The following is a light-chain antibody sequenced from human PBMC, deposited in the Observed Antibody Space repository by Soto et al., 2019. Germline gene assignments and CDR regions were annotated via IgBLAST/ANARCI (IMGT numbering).Light chain of an antibody. V-gene: IGLV1-44*01. J-gene: IGLJ1*01. CDR2: FNI. CDR1: SSNIGSNT. Sequence: VLSQPPSASGTPGQRVTISCSGSSSNIGSNTVNWYQQFPGTAPKLLIYFNIQRPSGVPDRFSGSKSGTSASLAISGLQSEDEADYYCAAWDDSLNGYVFGTGTKVTVL. CDR3: AAWDDSLNGYV.